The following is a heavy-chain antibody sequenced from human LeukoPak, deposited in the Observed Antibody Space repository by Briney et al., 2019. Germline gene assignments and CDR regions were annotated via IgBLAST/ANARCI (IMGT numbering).Heavy chain of an antibody. V-gene: IGHV3-23*01. Sequence: GGSLRLSCAASGFTFSSYVMTWVRQAPGKGLEWVSVISASGATTYYADSVKGRFTISRDNSKSTLFLQMNSLGAEDTAVYYCAKGYWTLDVWGQGTTVTVSS. CDR3: AKGYWTLDV. D-gene: IGHD2-21*01. CDR1: GFTFSSYV. J-gene: IGHJ6*02. CDR2: ISASGATT.